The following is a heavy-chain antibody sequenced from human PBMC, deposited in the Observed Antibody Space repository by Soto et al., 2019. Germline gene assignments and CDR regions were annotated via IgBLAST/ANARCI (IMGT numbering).Heavy chain of an antibody. V-gene: IGHV3-74*01. D-gene: IGHD6-19*01. Sequence: EVQLVESGGGVVQPGGSLRLSCAASGFTFSGHWMHWVRQAPGEGLVWVSRITPDGSTTDYADSVKGRFSISRDNAKNTVYLQMNSLRVEDTAVYYCTSLSIAVAHFAFDLWGQGTLVTVSS. J-gene: IGHJ3*01. CDR3: TSLSIAVAHFAFDL. CDR2: ITPDGSTT. CDR1: GFTFSGHW.